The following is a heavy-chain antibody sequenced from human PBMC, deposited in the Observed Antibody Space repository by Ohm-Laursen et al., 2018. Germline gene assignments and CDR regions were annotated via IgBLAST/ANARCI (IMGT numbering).Heavy chain of an antibody. D-gene: IGHD3-22*01. J-gene: IGHJ5*02. CDR1: GGSITDYY. CDR3: ARSSYYSDSANWFDP. CDR2: MYYREST. V-gene: IGHV4-59*08. Sequence: SQTLSLTCTVSGGSITDYYWTWIRQTPGKGLDWIGYMYYRESTYYNPSLKNRVSISVDTAKNQFSLKLSSVTAADTAVYYCARSSYYSDSANWFDPWGLGALVTVSS.